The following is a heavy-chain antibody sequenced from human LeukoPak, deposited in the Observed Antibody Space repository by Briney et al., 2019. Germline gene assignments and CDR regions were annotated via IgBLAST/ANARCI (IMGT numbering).Heavy chain of an antibody. CDR3: ARDGKDSSGYYTYYFDY. CDR1: GGTFSSYA. D-gene: IGHD3-22*01. J-gene: IGHJ4*02. Sequence: GASAKVSCKASGGTFSSYAISWVRQAPGQGLEWMGGIIPIFGTANYAQKFQGRVTITADESTSTAYMELSSLRSEDTAVYYCARDGKDSSGYYTYYFDYWGQGTLVTVSS. V-gene: IGHV1-69*13. CDR2: IIPIFGTA.